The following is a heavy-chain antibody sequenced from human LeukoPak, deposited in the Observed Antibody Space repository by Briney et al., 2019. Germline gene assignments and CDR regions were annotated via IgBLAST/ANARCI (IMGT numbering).Heavy chain of an antibody. CDR3: ARGGGYSYGSFDY. Sequence: QPGGSLRLSCAASGFTFSSYWMTWVRQAPGKGLEWVANINDDGSVKYYVDSVKGRFTISRDNAKNSVYLQVNSLRDEDTAVYYCARGGGYSYGSFDYWGQGTLVTVSS. D-gene: IGHD5-18*01. CDR1: GFTFSSYW. CDR2: INDDGSVK. J-gene: IGHJ4*02. V-gene: IGHV3-7*01.